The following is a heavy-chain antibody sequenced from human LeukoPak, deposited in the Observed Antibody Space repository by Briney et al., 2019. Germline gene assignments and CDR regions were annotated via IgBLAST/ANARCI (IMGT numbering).Heavy chain of an antibody. D-gene: IGHD6-13*01. CDR1: GYTFTGYY. Sequence: ASVKVSCQASGYTFTGYYMHWVRQAPGQGLEWMGWINPNSGGTNYAQKFQGRVTMTRDTSISTAYMELSRLRSDDTAVYYCARDLAAAVSNWFDPWGQGTLVTVSS. V-gene: IGHV1-2*02. J-gene: IGHJ5*02. CDR3: ARDLAAAVSNWFDP. CDR2: INPNSGGT.